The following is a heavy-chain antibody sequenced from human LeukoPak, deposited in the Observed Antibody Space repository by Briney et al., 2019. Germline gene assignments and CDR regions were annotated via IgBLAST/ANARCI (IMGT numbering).Heavy chain of an antibody. CDR3: ARQRHYGSGSYPDY. Sequence: QLQLQEPGPGLVKPSETLSLTCTVSGGSISSSSYYWGWIRQPPGKGLEWIGSIYYSGSTYYNPSLKSRVTISVDTSKNQFSLKLSSVTAADTAVYYCARQRHYGSGSYPDYWGQGTLVTVSS. D-gene: IGHD3-10*01. V-gene: IGHV4-39*01. CDR1: GGSISSSSYY. CDR2: IYYSGST. J-gene: IGHJ4*02.